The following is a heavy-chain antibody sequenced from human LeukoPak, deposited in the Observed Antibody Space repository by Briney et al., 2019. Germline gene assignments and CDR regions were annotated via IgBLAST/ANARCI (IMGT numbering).Heavy chain of an antibody. D-gene: IGHD6-13*01. CDR3: ARRRSGDGGYSSSRYHNY. V-gene: IGHV4-59*08. CDR1: GGSFSRYY. CDR2: IYYSGST. Sequence: SETLSLTCTVSGGSFSRYYWSWIRQPPGKGLEGIGYIYYSGSTNYNPSLKSRVTIPLDPSKNQLSLKMSSVTAADTAVYYCARRRSGDGGYSSSRYHNYWGQGTLVTVSS. J-gene: IGHJ4*02.